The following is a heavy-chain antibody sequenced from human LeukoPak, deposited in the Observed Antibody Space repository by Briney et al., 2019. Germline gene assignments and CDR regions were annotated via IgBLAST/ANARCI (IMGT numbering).Heavy chain of an antibody. Sequence: GGSLRLSCEASGFMFSNYAMSWVRQAPGKGLEWVSGISASGGSAYYVDSVKGRFTISRRNSKNTLYLQMNSLRDEDTAIYYCAKGGRVTPFDYWGQGTLVTVSS. J-gene: IGHJ4*02. CDR1: GFMFSNYA. CDR3: AKGGRVTPFDY. V-gene: IGHV3-23*01. CDR2: ISASGGSA. D-gene: IGHD3-16*01.